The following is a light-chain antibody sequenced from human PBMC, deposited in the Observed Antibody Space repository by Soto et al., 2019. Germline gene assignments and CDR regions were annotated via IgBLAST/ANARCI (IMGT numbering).Light chain of an antibody. CDR1: QSVSNF. Sequence: EIVLTQSPATLSLSPGQRATLSCRATQSVSNFLGWFQQKRGQPPRLLIFDASNRATGVPARFSGSGSGTDFTLTVSSLEPEDFAVYYCQQYYSNPELTFGGGTKVEIK. CDR2: DAS. V-gene: IGKV3-11*01. J-gene: IGKJ4*01. CDR3: QQYYSNPELT.